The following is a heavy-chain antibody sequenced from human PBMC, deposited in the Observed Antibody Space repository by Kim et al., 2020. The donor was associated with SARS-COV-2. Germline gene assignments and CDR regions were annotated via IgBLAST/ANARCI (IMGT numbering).Heavy chain of an antibody. Sequence: ASVKVSCKASGYSFTSYGITWVRQAPGQGLEWMGWISDYNGDLGDASYAQRFQGRLTMTTDTSTRTAYMELRTLRSDDTAVYYCARTMFGVVIGASDIWGRGTMVTVSS. J-gene: IGHJ3*02. V-gene: IGHV1-18*01. CDR2: ISDYNGDLGDA. CDR3: ARTMFGVVIGASDI. CDR1: GYSFTSYG. D-gene: IGHD3-3*01.